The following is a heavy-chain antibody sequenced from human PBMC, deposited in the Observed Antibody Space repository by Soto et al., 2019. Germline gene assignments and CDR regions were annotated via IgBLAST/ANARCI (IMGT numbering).Heavy chain of an antibody. J-gene: IGHJ5*02. CDR1: GVTFSSYS. CDR2: ITGCGGTI. Sequence: PGGSLGLSCAASGVTFSSYSMNWVRQAPGKGLEWISYITGCGGTIYYADSVKGRFIISRDNAKNSLYLQMKSLRDEDTAVYYCARDNGMAGSFDPWGQGTLVTVSS. D-gene: IGHD2-8*01. CDR3: ARDNGMAGSFDP. V-gene: IGHV3-48*02.